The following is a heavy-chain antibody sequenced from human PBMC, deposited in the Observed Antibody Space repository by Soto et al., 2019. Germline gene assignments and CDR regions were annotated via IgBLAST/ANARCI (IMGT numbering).Heavy chain of an antibody. J-gene: IGHJ4*02. CDR1: GFTFRNYA. CDR2: ISGSGSTT. Sequence: GGSLRLSCAASGFTFRNYAMSWIRQAPGKGLEWVSGISGSGSTTYYADSVMGRFTISRDNSNNALSLQMNVLRADDTAVYYWAKGYYYDSSGNYAVRESSFDSWGQGTLVTVSS. CDR3: AKGYYYDSSGNYAVRESSFDS. V-gene: IGHV3-23*01. D-gene: IGHD3-22*01.